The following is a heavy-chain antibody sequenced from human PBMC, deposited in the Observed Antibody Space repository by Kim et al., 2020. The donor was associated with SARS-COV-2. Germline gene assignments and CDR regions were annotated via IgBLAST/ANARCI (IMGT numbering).Heavy chain of an antibody. J-gene: IGHJ5*02. V-gene: IGHV4-34*01. Sequence: NYNPSLKSRVTISVDTSKNQFSLKLSSVTAADTAVYYCARRITMVRWFDPWGQGTLVTVSS. CDR3: ARRITMVRWFDP. D-gene: IGHD3-10*01.